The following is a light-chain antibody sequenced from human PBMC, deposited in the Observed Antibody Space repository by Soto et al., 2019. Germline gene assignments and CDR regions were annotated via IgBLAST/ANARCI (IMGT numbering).Light chain of an antibody. CDR3: QQRSDWPVT. Sequence: ERATLSFRASQSISSYLAWYQQKPGQAPRLLIYDASNRATGIPARFSGSGSGTDFTLTISSLEPEDFAVYYCQQRSDWPVTFGQGTRLEIK. CDR1: QSISSY. V-gene: IGKV3-11*01. J-gene: IGKJ5*01. CDR2: DAS.